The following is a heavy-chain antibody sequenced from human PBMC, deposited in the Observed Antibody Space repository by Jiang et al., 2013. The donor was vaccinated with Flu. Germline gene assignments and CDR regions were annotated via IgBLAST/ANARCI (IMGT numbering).Heavy chain of an antibody. CDR1: GDSISSNNW. V-gene: IGHV4-4*02. J-gene: IGHJ4*02. D-gene: IGHD6-19*01. CDR2: IFHTGST. Sequence: GSGLVKPSGTLSLTCAVSGDSISSNNWWTWVRQPPGKGLYWIGEIFHTGSTTYNPSLKSRVTISVDKSKNQFSLKPTSVTAADAAVYFCARVADNSAFFPKYYDFWGQGALVTVSS. CDR3: ARVADNSAFFPKYYDF.